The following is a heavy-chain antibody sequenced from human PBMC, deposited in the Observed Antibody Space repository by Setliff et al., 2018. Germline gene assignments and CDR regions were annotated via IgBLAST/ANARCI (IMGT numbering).Heavy chain of an antibody. CDR3: ARQPEGGYYDSSGYYGMAPYYFDY. CDR2: IYHSGST. Sequence: SETLSLTCAVSGYSISSGYYWGWIRQPPGKGLEWIGSIYHSGSTYYNPSLKSRVPISVDTSKNQFSLKLSSVTAADTAVYYCARQPEGGYYDSSGYYGMAPYYFDYWGQGTLVTVSS. CDR1: GYSISSGYY. D-gene: IGHD3-22*01. V-gene: IGHV4-38-2*01. J-gene: IGHJ4*02.